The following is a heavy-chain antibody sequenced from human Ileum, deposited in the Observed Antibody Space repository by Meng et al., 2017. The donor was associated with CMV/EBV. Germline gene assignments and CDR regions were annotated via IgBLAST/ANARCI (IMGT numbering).Heavy chain of an antibody. D-gene: IGHD1-26*01. Sequence: ESLKISCAASGFTFSSYAMSWVRQAPGKGLEWVSAISDSGVSTYYADSVKGRFTISRDNSKSTLYLQMNSLRAEDTAVYYCARGLKWELPIYYWGQGTLVTVSS. CDR3: ARGLKWELPIYY. J-gene: IGHJ4*02. V-gene: IGHV3-23*01. CDR1: GFTFSSYA. CDR2: ISDSGVST.